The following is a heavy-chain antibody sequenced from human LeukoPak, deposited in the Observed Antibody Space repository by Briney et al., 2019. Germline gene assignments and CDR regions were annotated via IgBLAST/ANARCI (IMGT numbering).Heavy chain of an antibody. V-gene: IGHV1-46*01. D-gene: IGHD3-22*01. CDR3: ARESIYDSSGYLQRLDY. CDR1: GYTFTSYY. Sequence: PGASVKVSCKASGYTFTSYYMHWVRQAPGQGLEWMGIINPSGGSTSYAQKFQGRVTMTRDMSTSTVYMELSSLRSEDTAVYYCARESIYDSSGYLQRLDYWGQGTLVTVSP. CDR2: INPSGGST. J-gene: IGHJ4*02.